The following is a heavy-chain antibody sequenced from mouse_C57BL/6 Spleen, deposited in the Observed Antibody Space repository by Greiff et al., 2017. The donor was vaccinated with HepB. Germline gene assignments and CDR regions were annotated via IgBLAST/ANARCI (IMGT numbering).Heavy chain of an antibody. V-gene: IGHV1-4*01. CDR2: INPSSGYT. Sequence: VQLQESGAELARPGASVKMSCKASGYTFPSYTMHWVKQRPGQGLEWVGYINPSSGYTKYNQKFKDKATLTADKSSSTAYMQLSSLTSEDSAVYYCARTGYDYDGAWFAYWGQGTLVTVSA. CDR1: GYTFPSYT. CDR3: ARTGYDYDGAWFAY. D-gene: IGHD2-4*01. J-gene: IGHJ3*01.